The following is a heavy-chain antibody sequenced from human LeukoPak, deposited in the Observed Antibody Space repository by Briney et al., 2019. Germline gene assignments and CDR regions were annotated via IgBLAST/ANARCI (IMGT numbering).Heavy chain of an antibody. J-gene: IGHJ4*02. CDR1: GFTFSNAW. Sequence: GGSLRLSCAASGFTFSNAWMSWVRQAPGKGLEWVAVISYDGSNKYYADSVKGRFTISRDNSKNTLYLQMNSLRAEDTAVYYCAKGALEWLLGIDYWGQGTLVTVSS. CDR3: AKGALEWLLGIDY. V-gene: IGHV3-30*18. CDR2: ISYDGSNK. D-gene: IGHD3-3*01.